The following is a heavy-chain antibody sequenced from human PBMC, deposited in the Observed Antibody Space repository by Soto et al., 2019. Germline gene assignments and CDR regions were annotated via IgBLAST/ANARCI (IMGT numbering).Heavy chain of an antibody. D-gene: IGHD3-3*01. V-gene: IGHV3-33*01. Sequence: QVQLVESGGGVVQPGRSLRLSCAASGFTFSSYGMHWVRQAPGKGLEWVAVIWYDGSNKYYADSVKGRFTISRDNSKNTLYLQMNSLRAEDTAVYYCARDSVFLEWLFDAFDIWGQGTMVTVSS. CDR1: GFTFSSYG. J-gene: IGHJ3*02. CDR3: ARDSVFLEWLFDAFDI. CDR2: IWYDGSNK.